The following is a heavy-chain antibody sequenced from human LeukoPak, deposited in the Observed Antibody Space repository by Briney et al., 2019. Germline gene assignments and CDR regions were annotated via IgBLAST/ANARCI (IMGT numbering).Heavy chain of an antibody. V-gene: IGHV3-7*01. CDR2: INQDASEI. Sequence: GGSLRLSCAASGFTYTTYWMNWYRQAPGKGLEWVGNINQDASEINYVDSVRGRFTISRDNAKNSLHLQMNSLRAEDTAVYYCATDRDNSDWQKRFDSWGQGTLVTVSS. CDR3: ATDRDNSDWQKRFDS. D-gene: IGHD2-21*02. CDR1: GFTYTTYW. J-gene: IGHJ4*02.